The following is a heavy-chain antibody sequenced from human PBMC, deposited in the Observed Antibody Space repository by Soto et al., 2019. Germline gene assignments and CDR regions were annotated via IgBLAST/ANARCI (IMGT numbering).Heavy chain of an antibody. CDR1: GFTFNTYW. CDR2: INEDGTKK. J-gene: IGHJ3*02. Sequence: EVQVVESGGGLVQPGGSLRLSCAASGFTFNTYWMTWVRQAPGKGLEWVANINEDGTKKNYVDSVEGRFTISRDNGKNSLSLQMTSLRPEDTAVYYCTRDVTPFESDIAYDAFDIWGQGTLVSVSS. D-gene: IGHD2-21*02. CDR3: TRDVTPFESDIAYDAFDI. V-gene: IGHV3-7*01.